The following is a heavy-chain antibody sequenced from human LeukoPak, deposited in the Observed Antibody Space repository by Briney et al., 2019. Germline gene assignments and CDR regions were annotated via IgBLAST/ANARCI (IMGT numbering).Heavy chain of an antibody. D-gene: IGHD1-26*01. CDR1: GYSFTSYW. CDR3: ARHAPYSGSYYPDY. V-gene: IGHV5-51*01. Sequence: GEPLKISCKGSGYSFTSYWIGWVRQMPGKGLEWMGIIYPGDSETRYSPSFQGQVTISADKSISTAYLQWSSLKASDTAMYYCARHAPYSGSYYPDYWGQGTLVTVSS. J-gene: IGHJ4*02. CDR2: IYPGDSET.